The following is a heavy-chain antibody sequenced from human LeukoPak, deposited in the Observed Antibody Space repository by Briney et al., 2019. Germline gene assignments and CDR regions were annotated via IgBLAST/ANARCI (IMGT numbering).Heavy chain of an antibody. J-gene: IGHJ4*02. V-gene: IGHV3-30-3*01. CDR3: ARDATRGGDNDY. D-gene: IGHD2-21*02. CDR2: ISYDGSNK. CDR1: GFTFSGYP. Sequence: GKSLRLSCAASGFTFSGYPIHWVRQAPGKGLEWVAVISYDGSNKYYADSVKGRFTISRDNSKNTLYLQMNSLRAEDTAVYYCARDATRGGDNDYWGQGTRVIVSS.